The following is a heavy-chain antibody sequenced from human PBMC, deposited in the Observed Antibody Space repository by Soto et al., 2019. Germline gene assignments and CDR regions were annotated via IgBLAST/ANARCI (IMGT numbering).Heavy chain of an antibody. V-gene: IGHV3-33*01. J-gene: IGHJ6*02. CDR2: IWYDGSNK. CDR3: ARDPLRFLEWFHYGMDV. Sequence: SLRLSCAASGFPFSSYGMHWVRQAPGKGLEWVAVIWYDGSNKYYADSVKGRFTISRDNSKNTLYLQMNSLRAEDTAVYYCARDPLRFLEWFHYGMDVWGQGTTVTVSS. D-gene: IGHD3-3*01. CDR1: GFPFSSYG.